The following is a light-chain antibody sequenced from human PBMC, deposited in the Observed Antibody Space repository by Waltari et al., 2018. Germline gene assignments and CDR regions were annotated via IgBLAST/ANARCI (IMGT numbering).Light chain of an antibody. V-gene: IGKV3-15*01. CDR1: QSVSSN. CDR2: GAS. CDR3: QQYNNWPRT. Sequence: EIVMTQSPATLSVSPGERATLSCRASQSVSSNLAWYQQKPGQAPRLRIYGASPRATGIPARFSGSGSGTEFTLTISSLQSEDFAVYYCQQYNNWPRTFGQGTKVEIK. J-gene: IGKJ1*01.